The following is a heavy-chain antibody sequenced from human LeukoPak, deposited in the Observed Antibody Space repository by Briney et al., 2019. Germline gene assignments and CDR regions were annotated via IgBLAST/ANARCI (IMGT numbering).Heavy chain of an antibody. Sequence: GASVKVSCKASGYTFTGYYMHWVRQAPGQGLEWMGWINPNSGGTNYAQKFQGRVTMTRDTSINTAYMELSRLRSDDTAVYYCARAVCSSTSCYFPYWGQGTLVTVSS. J-gene: IGHJ4*02. D-gene: IGHD2-2*01. CDR3: ARAVCSSTSCYFPY. V-gene: IGHV1-2*02. CDR1: GYTFTGYY. CDR2: INPNSGGT.